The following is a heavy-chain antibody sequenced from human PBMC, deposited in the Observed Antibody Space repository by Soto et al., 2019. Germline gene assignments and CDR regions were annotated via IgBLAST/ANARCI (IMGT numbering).Heavy chain of an antibody. CDR1: GGTFSSYA. CDR3: ARDLRWPAESYYYYGMDV. D-gene: IGHD2-21*01. J-gene: IGHJ6*02. CDR2: IIPIFGTA. Sequence: SVKVSCKASGGTFSSYAISWVRQAPGQGLEWMGGIIPIFGTANYAQKFQGRVTITADKSTSTAYMELSSLRSEDTAVYYCARDLRWPAESYYYYGMDVWGQGTTVTSP. V-gene: IGHV1-69*06.